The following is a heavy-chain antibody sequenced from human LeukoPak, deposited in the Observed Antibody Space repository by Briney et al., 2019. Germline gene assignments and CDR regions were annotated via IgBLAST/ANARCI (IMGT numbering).Heavy chain of an antibody. D-gene: IGHD2-15*01. CDR1: GESLNSYY. CDR2: IYESGTT. CDR3: GRGPWATRLGS. Sequence: PSETLSLTCAVYGESLNSYYWSWVRQPPGEGLEWIGEIYESGTTEYNPSLKSRVTISMVPSKQQFSLSLSSVTAADTAVYYCGRGPWATRLGSWGLGTPVIVSS. J-gene: IGHJ4*02. V-gene: IGHV4-34*01.